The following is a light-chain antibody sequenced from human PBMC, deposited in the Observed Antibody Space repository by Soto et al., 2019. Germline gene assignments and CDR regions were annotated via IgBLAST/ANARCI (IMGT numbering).Light chain of an antibody. V-gene: IGLV2-14*01. Sequence: QSALTQPASVSGSPGQSITISCIGASSDINTSRYVSWYQQHPGKAPKLLIYEVSIRPSGVSSRFSGSKSANTASLTISGLQPEDEADYYCCSYAGRNTWVFGGGTKLTVL. J-gene: IGLJ2*01. CDR1: SSDINTSRY. CDR3: CSYAGRNTWV. CDR2: EVS.